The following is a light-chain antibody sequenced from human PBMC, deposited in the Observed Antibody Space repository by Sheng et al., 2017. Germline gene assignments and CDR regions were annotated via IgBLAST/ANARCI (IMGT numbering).Light chain of an antibody. Sequence: DIQLTQSPSSLSASVGDRVIISCRASQTISSFLNWYQHKPGKAPELLIYGTASLQSGVPSRFSGSGSGTDFTLTISSLQPEDFATYYCQQSYSNSRTFGPG. CDR2: GTA. CDR3: QQSYSNSRT. J-gene: IGKJ1*01. V-gene: IGKV1-39*01. CDR1: QTISSF.